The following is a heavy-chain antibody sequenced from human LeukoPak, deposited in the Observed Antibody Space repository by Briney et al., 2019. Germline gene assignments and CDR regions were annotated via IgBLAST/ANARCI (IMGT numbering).Heavy chain of an antibody. D-gene: IGHD2-15*01. CDR1: GFTFDEYA. V-gene: IGHV3-9*01. J-gene: IGHJ3*02. CDR2: ISWSRYII. CDR3: VRDHVGGSCVDCPLGDAFDT. Sequence: GRSLRLSCAASGFTFDEYAMHWVRQAPGKGLEWVTGISWSRYIIEYADSVRGRFTISRDNAKNSLFLQMNSLRAEDSAMYYCVRDHVGGSCVDCPLGDAFDTWGQGTMVTVSS.